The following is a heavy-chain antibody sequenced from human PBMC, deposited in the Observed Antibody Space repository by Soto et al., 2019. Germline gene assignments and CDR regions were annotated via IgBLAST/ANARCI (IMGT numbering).Heavy chain of an antibody. V-gene: IGHV1-46*03. D-gene: IGHD6-19*01. CDR3: ARDQKESIAVAGPNFDY. Sequence: ASVKVSCKASGYTFTSYYMHWVRQAPGQGLEWMGIINPSGGSTSYAQKFQGRVTMTRDTSTSTVYMELSSLRSEDTAVYYCARDQKESIAVAGPNFDYWGQGTLVTVSS. CDR1: GYTFTSYY. CDR2: INPSGGST. J-gene: IGHJ4*02.